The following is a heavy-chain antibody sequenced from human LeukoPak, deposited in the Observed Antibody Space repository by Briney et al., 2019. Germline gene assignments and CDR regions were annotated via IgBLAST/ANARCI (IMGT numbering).Heavy chain of an antibody. Sequence: SETLPLTCAVYGGSFSGYYWSWIRQPPGKGLEWIGEINHSGSTNYNPSLKSRVTISVDTSKNQFSLKLSSVTAADTAVYYSARSYYDFWSCYYYYYYYMDVWGKGTTVTVSS. D-gene: IGHD3-3*01. V-gene: IGHV4-34*01. CDR2: INHSGST. CDR3: ARSYYDFWSCYYYYYYYMDV. J-gene: IGHJ6*03. CDR1: GGSFSGYY.